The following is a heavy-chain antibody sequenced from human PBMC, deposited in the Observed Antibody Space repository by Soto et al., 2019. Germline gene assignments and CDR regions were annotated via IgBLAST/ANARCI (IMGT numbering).Heavy chain of an antibody. J-gene: IGHJ6*02. CDR3: ARDSLAGRGYYYYGMDV. V-gene: IGHV4-61*08. CDR2: IYYSGSS. D-gene: IGHD1-26*01. CDR1: GASVSTDGYY. Sequence: SETLSLTCTVSGASVSTDGYYWSWIRQPPGRTLEWIGYIYYSGSSGYNPSLKSRVTASVDTSKNQFSLQLNSVTPEDTAVYYCARDSLAGRGYYYYGMDVWGQGTTVTVSS.